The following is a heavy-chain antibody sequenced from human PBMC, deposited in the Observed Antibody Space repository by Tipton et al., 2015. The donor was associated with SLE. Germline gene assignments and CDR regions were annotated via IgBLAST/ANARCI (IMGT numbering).Heavy chain of an antibody. Sequence: AGLVKPSETLSLTCAVYGGSFSGYYWSWIRQPPGKGLEWIGEINHSGSTNYNPSLKSRVTTSVDTSKNQFSLKLSSVTAADTAVYYCASRPGPDFYFDSWGQGTLVTVSS. CDR3: ASRPGPDFYFDS. D-gene: IGHD6-6*01. V-gene: IGHV4-34*01. CDR2: INHSGST. J-gene: IGHJ4*02. CDR1: GGSFSGYY.